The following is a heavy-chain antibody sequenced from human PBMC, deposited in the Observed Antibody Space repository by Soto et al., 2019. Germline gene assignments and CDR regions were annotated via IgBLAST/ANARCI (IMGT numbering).Heavy chain of an antibody. V-gene: IGHV3-33*01. Sequence: QVQLVESGGGVVQPGRSLRLSCAASGFTFRRYGMHWVRQAPGKGLEWGAVIWDDGSNKSYADSVKGRFTISRDNAKNTLYLQINSLRAADTAVYYCARDPITFEGVIALTGAFHIWGQGTMVAVSS. CDR3: ARDPITFEGVIALTGAFHI. CDR1: GFTFRRYG. J-gene: IGHJ3*02. D-gene: IGHD3-16*02. CDR2: IWDDGSNK.